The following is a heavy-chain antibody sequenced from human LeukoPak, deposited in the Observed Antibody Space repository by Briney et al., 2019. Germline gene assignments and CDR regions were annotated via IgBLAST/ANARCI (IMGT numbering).Heavy chain of an antibody. CDR2: INPNSGGT. J-gene: IGHJ4*02. CDR1: GYTFTGYY. V-gene: IGHV1-2*02. Sequence: GASVKVSCKASGYTFTGYYMHWVRQAPGQGLEWMGWINPNSGGTNYAQKFQGRVTMTRDTSISTAYMELSRLRSDDAAVYYCARDRPHYVRTVQYYFDYWGQGTLVSVSS. CDR3: ARDRPHYVRTVQYYFDY. D-gene: IGHD4-17*01.